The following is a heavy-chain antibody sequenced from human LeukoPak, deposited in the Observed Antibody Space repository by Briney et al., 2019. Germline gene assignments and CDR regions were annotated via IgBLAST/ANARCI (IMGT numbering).Heavy chain of an antibody. V-gene: IGHV3-20*04. CDR3: ARTEYSSSAYEYYYMDV. CDR2: INWNGGRT. D-gene: IGHD6-6*01. J-gene: IGHJ6*03. Sequence: GGSLRLSCAVSGFRFDDYGMTWVRQAPGKGLEWVSGINWNGGRTGYADSVKGRFTISRDNAKNSLYLQMTNLRAEDTALYYCARTEYSSSAYEYYYMDVWGNGTTVTVSS. CDR1: GFRFDDYG.